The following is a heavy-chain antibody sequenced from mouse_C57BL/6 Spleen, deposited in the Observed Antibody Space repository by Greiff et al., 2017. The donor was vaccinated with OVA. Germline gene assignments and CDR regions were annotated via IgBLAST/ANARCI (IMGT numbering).Heavy chain of an antibody. CDR1: GYTFTSYW. V-gene: IGHV1-69*01. CDR2: IDPSDSYT. Sequence: VQLQQPGAELVMPGASVKLSCKASGYTFTSYWMHWVKQRPGQGLEWIGEIDPSDSYTNYNQKFKGKSTLTVDKSSITAYMQLSSLTSEDSAVYCCERGGTSDYWGQGTTLTVSS. D-gene: IGHD3-3*01. CDR3: ERGGTSDY. J-gene: IGHJ2*01.